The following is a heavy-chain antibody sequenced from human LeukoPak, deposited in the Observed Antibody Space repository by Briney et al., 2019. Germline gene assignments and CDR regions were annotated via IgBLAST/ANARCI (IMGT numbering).Heavy chain of an antibody. D-gene: IGHD3-22*01. CDR3: ARGYDSSGYYYPDWFDP. J-gene: IGHJ5*02. V-gene: IGHV4-38-2*01. Sequence: SETLCLTCAVSGYSISSAYFWGWIRQPPGKGLEWIGSIYYSGTTDYNPSLKSRVTISVDTSKNHFSLRLSSVTAADTAVYYCARGYDSSGYYYPDWFDPWGQGTLVTVSS. CDR1: GYSISSAYF. CDR2: IYYSGTT.